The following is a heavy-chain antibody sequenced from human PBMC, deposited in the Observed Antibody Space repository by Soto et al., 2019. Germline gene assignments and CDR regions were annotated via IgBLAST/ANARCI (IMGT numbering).Heavy chain of an antibody. CDR2: ISSSGSTI. Sequence: PGGSLRLSCAASGFTFSDYYMSWIRQAPGKGLEWVSYISSSGSTIYYADSVKGRFTISRDNAKNSLYLQMNSLRAEDTAVYYCARDEAYCGGDCSRHYYYYYGMDVWGQGTTVTVSS. CDR3: ARDEAYCGGDCSRHYYYYYGMDV. V-gene: IGHV3-11*01. CDR1: GFTFSDYY. D-gene: IGHD2-21*02. J-gene: IGHJ6*02.